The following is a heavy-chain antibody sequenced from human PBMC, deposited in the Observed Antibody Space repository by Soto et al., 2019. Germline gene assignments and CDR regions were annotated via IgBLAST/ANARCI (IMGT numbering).Heavy chain of an antibody. D-gene: IGHD3-10*01. CDR1: GYTFTGYY. CDR3: AREGSGVDY. J-gene: IGHJ4*02. CDR2: ISPNSGAT. V-gene: IGHV1-2*04. Sequence: QVQLVQSGAEVKKPGASVKVSCKASGYTFTGYYIHWVRQDPGQGLEWMGWISPNSGATKYAQKFQAWVTMTKDTAINTVYMELTRLRSDDTAVYYCAREGSGVDYWGQGTLVTVSS.